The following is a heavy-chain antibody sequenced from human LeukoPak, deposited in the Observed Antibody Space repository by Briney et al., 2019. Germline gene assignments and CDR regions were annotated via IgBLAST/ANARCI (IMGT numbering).Heavy chain of an antibody. D-gene: IGHD2-2*01. CDR3: ARASPRTDIVVVPAAPLDP. CDR2: INPSGGST. CDR1: GYTFTSYY. Sequence: GASVKVSCKASGYTFTSYYMHWVRQAPGQGLEWMGIINPSGGSTSYAQKFQGRVTMTRDMSTSTVYMELSSLRSEDTAVYYCARASPRTDIVVVPAAPLDPWGQGTLVTVSS. J-gene: IGHJ5*02. V-gene: IGHV1-46*01.